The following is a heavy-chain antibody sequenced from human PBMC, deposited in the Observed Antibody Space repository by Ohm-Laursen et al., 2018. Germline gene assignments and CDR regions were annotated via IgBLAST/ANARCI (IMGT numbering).Heavy chain of an antibody. CDR3: ARVMKGYCSGGTCYYFDY. D-gene: IGHD2-15*01. V-gene: IGHV1-18*04. CDR1: GYTFTTYY. Sequence: SVKVSCKASGYTFTTYYMHWVRQAPGQGLEWMGWISDYNGNTNYAQKLQGRVTMTTDTSTSTAYMELRSLRSDDTAVYYCARVMKGYCSGGTCYYFDYWGQGTLVTVSS. CDR2: ISDYNGNT. J-gene: IGHJ4*02.